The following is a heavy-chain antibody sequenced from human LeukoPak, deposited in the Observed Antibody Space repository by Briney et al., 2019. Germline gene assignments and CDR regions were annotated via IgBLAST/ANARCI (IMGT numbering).Heavy chain of an antibody. Sequence: ASVKVSCKASGYTFTSYGISWVRQAPGQGLEWMGWISAYNGDTNYAQKLQGRVTMTTDTSTSTAYMELRSLRSDDTAVYYCARIAAAGPNSDYWGQGTLVTVPS. D-gene: IGHD6-13*01. CDR3: ARIAAAGPNSDY. V-gene: IGHV1-18*01. CDR1: GYTFTSYG. CDR2: ISAYNGDT. J-gene: IGHJ4*02.